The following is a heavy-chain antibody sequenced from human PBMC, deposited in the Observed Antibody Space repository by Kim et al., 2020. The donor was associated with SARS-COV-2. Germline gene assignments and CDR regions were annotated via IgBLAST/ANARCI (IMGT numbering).Heavy chain of an antibody. Sequence: SVKVSCKASGGTFSSYAISWVRQAPGQGLEWMGRIIPIFGIANYAQKFQGRVTITADKSTSTAYMELSSLRSEDTAVYYCARDPDHIVGASKHYYYMDVWGKGTTVTVSS. J-gene: IGHJ6*03. CDR2: IIPIFGIA. V-gene: IGHV1-69*04. D-gene: IGHD1-26*01. CDR1: GGTFSSYA. CDR3: ARDPDHIVGASKHYYYMDV.